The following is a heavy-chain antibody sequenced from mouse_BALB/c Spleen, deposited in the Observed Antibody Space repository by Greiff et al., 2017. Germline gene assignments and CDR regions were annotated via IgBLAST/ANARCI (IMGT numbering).Heavy chain of an antibody. J-gene: IGHJ3*01. CDR1: GFHIKDTY. Sequence: EVQLQQSGAELVKPGASVKLSCTASGFHIKDTYMHWVKQRPEQGLEWIGRIDPANGNTKYDPKFQGKATITADTSSNTAYLQLSSLTSEDTAVYYCARGGTNAYWGQGTLVTVSA. D-gene: IGHD4-1*01. V-gene: IGHV14-3*02. CDR3: ARGGTNAY. CDR2: IDPANGNT.